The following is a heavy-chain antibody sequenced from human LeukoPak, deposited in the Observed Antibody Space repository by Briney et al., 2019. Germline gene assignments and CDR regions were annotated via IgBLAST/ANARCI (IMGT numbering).Heavy chain of an antibody. V-gene: IGHV1-3*01. CDR2: INAGNGNT. CDR3: ARSLTYDYVWGSYRYTGTPRAFDI. J-gene: IGHJ3*02. CDR1: GYTFTSYA. Sequence: ASVKVSCRASGYTFTSYAMHWVRQAPGQRLEWMGWINAGNGNTKYSQKFQGRVTITRDTSASTAYMGLSSLRSEDTAVYYCARSLTYDYVWGSYRYTGTPRAFDIWGQGTMVTVSS. D-gene: IGHD3-16*02.